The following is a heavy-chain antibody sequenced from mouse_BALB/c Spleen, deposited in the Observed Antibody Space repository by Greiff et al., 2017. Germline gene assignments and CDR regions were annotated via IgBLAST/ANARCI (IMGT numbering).Heavy chain of an antibody. CDR2: INPGSGGP. CDR1: GYAFTNYL. Sequence: QVQLQQSGAELVRPGTSVKVSCKASGYAFTNYLIEWVKQRPGQGLEWIGVINPGSGGPNYNEKFKGKATLTADKSSSTAYMQLSSLTSDDSAVYFCARGELGRGFAYWGQGTLVTVSA. D-gene: IGHD4-1*01. CDR3: ARGELGRGFAY. V-gene: IGHV1-54*01. J-gene: IGHJ3*01.